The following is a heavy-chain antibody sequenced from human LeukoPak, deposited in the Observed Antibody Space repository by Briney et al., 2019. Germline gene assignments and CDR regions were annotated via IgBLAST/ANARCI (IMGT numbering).Heavy chain of an antibody. CDR1: GYSISSGYY. CDR3: ARGGGLEIRAAGNWFDP. CDR2: IYHSGST. D-gene: IGHD1-7*01. V-gene: IGHV4-38-2*01. Sequence: PSETLSLTCAVSGYSISSGYYWGWIRQPPGKGLEWIGCIYHSGSTYYNPSLKSRVTISVDTSKNQFSLKLSSVTAADTAVYYCARGGGLEIRAAGNWFDPWGQGTLVTVSS. J-gene: IGHJ5*02.